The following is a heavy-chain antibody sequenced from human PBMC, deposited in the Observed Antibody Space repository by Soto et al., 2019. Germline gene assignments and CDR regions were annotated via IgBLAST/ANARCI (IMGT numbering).Heavy chain of an antibody. CDR3: AKDIVVVVAATIFDY. D-gene: IGHD2-15*01. J-gene: IGHJ4*02. CDR1: GFTFSSYA. Sequence: EVQLLESGGGVVQPGGSLRLSCAASGFTFSSYAMSWVRQAPGKGLEWVAAIRGDGGSTYYADSVKGRFTISRDNSKNTLYLQMNSRRVEETAVYYCAKDIVVVVAATIFDYWGQGTLVTVSS. CDR2: IRGDGGST. V-gene: IGHV3-23*01.